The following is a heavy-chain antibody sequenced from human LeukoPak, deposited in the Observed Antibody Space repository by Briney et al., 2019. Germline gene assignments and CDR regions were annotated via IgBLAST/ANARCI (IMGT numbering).Heavy chain of an antibody. D-gene: IGHD2-2*01. Sequence: GGSLRLSCAASGFTFSSYSMNWVRQAPGKGLEWVSSISSSSSYIYYADSVKGRFTISRDNAKNSLYLQMNSLRAEDTAVYYCARVSYEVVVVPAAIAFDYWGQGTLVTVSS. J-gene: IGHJ4*02. V-gene: IGHV3-21*01. CDR2: ISSSSSYI. CDR1: GFTFSSYS. CDR3: ARVSYEVVVVPAAIAFDY.